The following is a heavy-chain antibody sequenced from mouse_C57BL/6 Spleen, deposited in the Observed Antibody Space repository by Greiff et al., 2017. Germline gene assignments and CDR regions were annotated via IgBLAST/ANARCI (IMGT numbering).Heavy chain of an antibody. CDR1: GFTFSDYG. J-gene: IGHJ1*03. CDR3: ASRGTTGYFDV. Sequence: DVTLVESGGGLVKPGGSLKLSCAASGFTFSDYGMHWVRQAPEKGLEWVAYISSGSSTIYYADTVKGRFTFSRDNDKNTLFLQMTSLRSEDTAMYYCASRGTTGYFDVWGTGTTVTVSS. D-gene: IGHD1-1*01. CDR2: ISSGSSTI. V-gene: IGHV5-17*01.